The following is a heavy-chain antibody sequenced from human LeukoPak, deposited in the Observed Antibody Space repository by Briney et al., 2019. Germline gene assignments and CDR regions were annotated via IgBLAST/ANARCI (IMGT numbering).Heavy chain of an antibody. CDR1: GVSISSSNSY. Sequence: SETLSLTCTVSGVSISSSNSYWGWIRPPPGKWLEWTGSLYYRGNNYYNASLKSQVSISIDTSKNQFSLKLTSVTAGDTAVYYCARQTGPGLFILPGGQGTLVTVSS. CDR2: LYYRGNN. CDR3: ARQTGPGLFILP. D-gene: IGHD3/OR15-3a*01. J-gene: IGHJ4*02. V-gene: IGHV4-39*01.